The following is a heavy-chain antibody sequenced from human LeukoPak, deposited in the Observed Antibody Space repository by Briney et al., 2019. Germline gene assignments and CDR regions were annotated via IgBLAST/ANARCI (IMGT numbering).Heavy chain of an antibody. J-gene: IGHJ4*02. CDR1: GGSFSGYY. Sequence: SETLSLTCAVYGGSFSGYYWSWIRQPPGKGLEWIGEINHSGSTNYNPSLKSRVTISVDTPKNQFSLKLSSVTAADTAVYYCATGYSSSWSVRWGQGTLVTVSS. V-gene: IGHV4-34*01. D-gene: IGHD6-13*01. CDR2: INHSGST. CDR3: ATGYSSSWSVR.